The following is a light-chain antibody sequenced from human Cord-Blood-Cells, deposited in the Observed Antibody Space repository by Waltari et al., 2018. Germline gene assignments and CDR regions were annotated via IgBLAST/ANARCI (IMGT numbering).Light chain of an antibody. V-gene: IGKV3-20*01. J-gene: IGKJ1*01. CDR2: GAS. CDR1: QSVSSSY. Sequence: IVLTQSPGTLSLSPGERATLPCRASQSVSSSYLAWYQQKPGQAPRLPIYGASSRATGIPDRFSGSGSGTDFTLTISRLEPEDFAVYYCQQYGSSPQTFGQGTKVEIK. CDR3: QQYGSSPQT.